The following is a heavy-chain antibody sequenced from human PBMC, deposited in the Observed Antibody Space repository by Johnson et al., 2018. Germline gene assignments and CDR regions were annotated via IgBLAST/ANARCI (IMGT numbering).Heavy chain of an antibody. J-gene: IGHJ3*02. CDR1: GFTFSSYS. D-gene: IGHD2-15*01. Sequence: VQLVQSGGGLVKPGGSLRLSCAASGFTFSSYSMNWVRQAPGKGLEWVSSISSSSSYIYYADSVKGRFTISRDNAKNSLYLQMNSLGAEDTAVYYCSICSGGSCYSWYAFDIWGQGTMVTVSS. V-gene: IGHV3-21*01. CDR3: SICSGGSCYSWYAFDI. CDR2: ISSSSSYI.